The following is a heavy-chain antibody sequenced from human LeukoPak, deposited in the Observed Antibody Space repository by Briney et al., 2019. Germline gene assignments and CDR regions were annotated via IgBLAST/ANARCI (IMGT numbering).Heavy chain of an antibody. Sequence: GGTLRLSCAASGFTFSSYWMHWVRQAPGKGLVWVSRINSDGSSTSYADSVKGRFTISRDNAKNTLYLQMNSLRAEDTAVYYCAREVKLGDDDFWSGPNMDVWGKGTTVTVSS. V-gene: IGHV3-74*01. CDR3: AREVKLGDDDFWSGPNMDV. CDR2: INSDGSST. J-gene: IGHJ6*03. CDR1: GFTFSSYW. D-gene: IGHD3-3*01.